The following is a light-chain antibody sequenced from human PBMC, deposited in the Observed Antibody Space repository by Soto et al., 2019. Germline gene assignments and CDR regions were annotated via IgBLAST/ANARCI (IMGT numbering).Light chain of an antibody. J-gene: IGKJ1*01. V-gene: IGKV1-39*01. CDR3: QQSYSTPRT. CDR2: AAS. Sequence: DIQMTQSPSSLSASIGDRVTITCRASQSISSYLNWYQQKRGKAPKLLIYAASSLQSGVPSRFSGSGSGTDFTLTISSPQPEDFATYYCQQSYSTPRTFGQGTKVEIK. CDR1: QSISSY.